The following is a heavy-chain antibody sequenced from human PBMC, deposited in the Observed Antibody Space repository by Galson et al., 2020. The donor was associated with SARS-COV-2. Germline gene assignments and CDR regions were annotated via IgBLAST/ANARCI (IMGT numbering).Heavy chain of an antibody. V-gene: IGHV3-48*04. D-gene: IGHD3-10*01. CDR1: GFTFSSYS. J-gene: IGHJ4*02. CDR2: INSSSITI. CDR3: ARSRSGSYLDY. Sequence: GGSLRLSCAASGFTFSSYSMNWVRQAPGKGLEWVSYINSSSITIYYADSLKGRFTISRDNAKNSLYLQMNSLRAEDTAVYYCARSRSGSYLDYWGQGTLVTVSS.